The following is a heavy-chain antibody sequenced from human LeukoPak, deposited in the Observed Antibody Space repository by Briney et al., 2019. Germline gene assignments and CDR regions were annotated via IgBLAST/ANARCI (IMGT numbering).Heavy chain of an antibody. Sequence: SETLSLTCAVHGGSFSGYYWSWIRQPPGKGLEWIGEINHSGSTNYNPSLKSRVTISVDTSKNQFSLKLSSVTAADTAVYYCARPRSFRPFDAFDIWGQGTMVAVSS. CDR3: ARPRSFRPFDAFDI. CDR1: GGSFSGYY. D-gene: IGHD1-26*01. CDR2: INHSGST. J-gene: IGHJ3*02. V-gene: IGHV4-34*01.